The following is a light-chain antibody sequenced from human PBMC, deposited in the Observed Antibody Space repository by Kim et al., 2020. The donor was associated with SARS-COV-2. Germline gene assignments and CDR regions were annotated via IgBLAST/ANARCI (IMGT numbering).Light chain of an antibody. CDR3: QQSYTIPWT. CDR2: VAS. Sequence: ASVRDSVTITCRAGQTISTYVNWYQYKPGKAPKLLIYVASSLQSGVPSRFSGGRSGTEFTLTINNVQPEDVATYYCQQSYTIPWTFGQGTKVDIK. J-gene: IGKJ1*01. CDR1: QTISTY. V-gene: IGKV1-39*01.